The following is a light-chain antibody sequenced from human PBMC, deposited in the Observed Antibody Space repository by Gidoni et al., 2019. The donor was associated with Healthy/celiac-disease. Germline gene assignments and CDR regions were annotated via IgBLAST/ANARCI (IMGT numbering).Light chain of an antibody. J-gene: IGLJ2*01. Sequence: QSALTQPRSVYGSPGQSVTISCTGTSSDVGGYNYVSWYQQHPGQAPKLMIYDVSKRPSGVPDRFSGSKSGNTASLTISGLQAEDEADYYCCSYAGSFVVFGGGTKLTVL. CDR1: SSDVGGYNY. CDR3: CSYAGSFVV. CDR2: DVS. V-gene: IGLV2-11*01.